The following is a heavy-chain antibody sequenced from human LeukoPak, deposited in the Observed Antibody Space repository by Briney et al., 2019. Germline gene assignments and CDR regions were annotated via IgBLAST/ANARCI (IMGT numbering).Heavy chain of an antibody. D-gene: IGHD3-10*01. J-gene: IGHJ4*02. CDR3: ARDLGGSGSFGY. Sequence: GGSLRLSCAASGFTISSNYMSWVRQAPGKGLEWVSVIYSGGSTYYADPVKGRFTISRDNSKNTLYLQMNILRAEDTAVYYCARDLGGSGSFGYWGQGTLVTVSS. V-gene: IGHV3-66*01. CDR1: GFTISSNY. CDR2: IYSGGST.